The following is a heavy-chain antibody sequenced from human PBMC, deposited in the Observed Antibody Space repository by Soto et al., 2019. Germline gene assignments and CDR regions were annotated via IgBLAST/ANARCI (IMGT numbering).Heavy chain of an antibody. J-gene: IGHJ6*02. CDR2: MSGSGGGT. V-gene: IGHV3-23*01. D-gene: IGHD2-2*01. CDR1: GFSFTNYA. CDR3: AGAYCSGTTYYGLYGMDV. Sequence: PGGSLRLSCAASGFSFTNYAMHWVRQASGKGLEWVSSMSGSGGGTYYADSVKGRFTISRDNSKNTLFLQMNSLRAEDTALYYCAGAYCSGTTYYGLYGMDVWGQGTTVTVSS.